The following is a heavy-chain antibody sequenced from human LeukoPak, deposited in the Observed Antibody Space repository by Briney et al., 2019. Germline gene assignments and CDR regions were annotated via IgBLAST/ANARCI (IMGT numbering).Heavy chain of an antibody. CDR3: ARGIDWLHDAFDI. CDR2: IIPIFGTA. Sequence: SVKVSCKASGYTFTGYYMHWVRQAPGQGLEWMGGIIPIFGTANYAQKFQGRVTITTDESTSTAYMELSSLRSEDTAVYYCARGIDWLHDAFDIWGQGTMVTVSS. V-gene: IGHV1-69*05. J-gene: IGHJ3*02. D-gene: IGHD3-9*01. CDR1: GYTFTGYY.